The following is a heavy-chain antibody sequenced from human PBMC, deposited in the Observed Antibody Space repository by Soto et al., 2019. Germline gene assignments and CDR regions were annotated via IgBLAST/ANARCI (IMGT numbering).Heavy chain of an antibody. J-gene: IGHJ4*02. CDR2: ISGSGCST. V-gene: IGHV3-23*01. CDR1: GFTFSSYA. Sequence: GGSLRLSCAASGFTFSSYAMSWVRQAPGKGLEWVSAISGSGCSTYYADSVKGRFTISRDNSKNTLYLQMNSLRAEDTAVYYCAKAPAVLPAPQFDYWGQGTLVTVSS. D-gene: IGHD6-19*01. CDR3: AKAPAVLPAPQFDY.